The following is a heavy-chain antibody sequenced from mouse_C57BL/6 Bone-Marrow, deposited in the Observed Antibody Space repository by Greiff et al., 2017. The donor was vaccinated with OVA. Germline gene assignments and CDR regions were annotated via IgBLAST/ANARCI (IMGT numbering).Heavy chain of an antibody. CDR2: INPGSGGT. CDR1: GYAFTNYL. J-gene: IGHJ1*03. CDR3: ARSYYGSSDDYWYFDV. Sequence: QVQLKQSGAELVRPGTSVKVSCKASGYAFTNYLIEWVKQRPGQGLEWIGVINPGSGGTNYNEKFKGKATLTADKSSSTAYMQLSSLTSEDSAVYFCARSYYGSSDDYWYFDVWGTGTTVTGSS. V-gene: IGHV1-54*01. D-gene: IGHD1-1*01.